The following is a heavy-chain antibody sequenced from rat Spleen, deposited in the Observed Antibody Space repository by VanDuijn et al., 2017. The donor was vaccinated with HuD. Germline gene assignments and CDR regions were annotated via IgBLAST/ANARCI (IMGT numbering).Heavy chain of an antibody. CDR2: ISTSGGST. J-gene: IGHJ3*01. Sequence: EVQLVESGGGLVQPGRSLKLSCAASGFTFSDYYMAWVRQAPKKGLEWVASISTSGGSTYYRDSVKGRFTISRDNAKSTLYLQMDSLRSEDTATYYCATDGTRVSRFAYWGQGTLVTVSS. CDR1: GFTFSDYY. D-gene: IGHD1-4*01. V-gene: IGHV5-27*01. CDR3: ATDGTRVSRFAY.